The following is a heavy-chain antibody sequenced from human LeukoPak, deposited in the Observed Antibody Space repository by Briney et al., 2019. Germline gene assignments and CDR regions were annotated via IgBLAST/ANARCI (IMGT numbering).Heavy chain of an antibody. Sequence: SGPTLVKPTQTLTLTCTFSGFSLSTSGVGVGWIRQPPGKALEWLALIYWDDDKRYSPSLKSRLTITKDAYKYQVVHTMTNMDPVDTATYYCAHHYDSSGYPPLYYFDYWGQGTLVTVSS. J-gene: IGHJ4*02. D-gene: IGHD3-22*01. CDR2: IYWDDDK. V-gene: IGHV2-5*02. CDR1: GFSLSTSGVG. CDR3: AHHYDSSGYPPLYYFDY.